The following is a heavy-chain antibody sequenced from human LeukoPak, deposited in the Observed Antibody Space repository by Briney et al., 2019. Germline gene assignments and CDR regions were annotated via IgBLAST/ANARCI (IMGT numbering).Heavy chain of an antibody. CDR1: GFTFSDHY. D-gene: IGHD2-2*01. J-gene: IGHJ3*02. CDR2: ISSSGSTI. CDR3: ARALSPLGYCSSTSCDAFDI. Sequence: PGGSLRLSCAASGFTFSDHYMSWIRQAPGKGLEWVSYISSSGSTIYYADSVKGRFTIFRDNAKNSLYLQMNSLRAEDTAVYYCARALSPLGYCSSTSCDAFDIWGQGTMVTVSS. V-gene: IGHV3-11*01.